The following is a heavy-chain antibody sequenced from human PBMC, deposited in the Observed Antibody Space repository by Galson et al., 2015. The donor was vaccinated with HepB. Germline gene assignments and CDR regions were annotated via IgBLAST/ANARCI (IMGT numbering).Heavy chain of an antibody. CDR1: GYTFSNYA. D-gene: IGHD3-16*02. J-gene: IGHJ4*02. V-gene: IGHV1-3*01. Sequence: SVKVSCKASGYTFSNYAMYWVRQAPGQRLEWMGWINAGNGNTKYSQKFQGRVTITRDTSASTIYMELSSLRSEDTAVYYCARGLGGELSLVADYLGQGTLVTVSS. CDR2: INAGNGNT. CDR3: ARGLGGELSLVADY.